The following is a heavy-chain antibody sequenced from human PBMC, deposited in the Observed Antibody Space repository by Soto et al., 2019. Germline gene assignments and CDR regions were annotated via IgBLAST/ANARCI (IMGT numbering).Heavy chain of an antibody. J-gene: IGHJ4*02. V-gene: IGHV3-74*01. CDR1: GLSFSDYW. CDR3: GRVDWNAGAD. CDR2: IRSGGDT. D-gene: IGHD1-1*01. Sequence: EVRLAESGGGLVQPGGSLRLSCVASGLSFSDYWIHWVRQAPGKGLIWVSGIRSGGDTDYADSVKGRFTISRANAKNTVYLQMNNLRADDPAVYYCGRVDWNAGADWGQGTLVTVSS.